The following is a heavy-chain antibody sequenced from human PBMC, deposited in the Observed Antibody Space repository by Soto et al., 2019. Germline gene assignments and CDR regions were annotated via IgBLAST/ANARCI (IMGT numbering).Heavy chain of an antibody. J-gene: IGHJ4*02. CDR1: GFSLTTTGMC. V-gene: IGHV2-70*01. D-gene: IGHD6-19*01. CDR3: ARMIYNSGWYFDY. Sequence: SGPTLVNPTQTLTLTCAFSGFSLTTTGMCVSWIRQPPGKALEWLAVIDWDDDKYYSTSLKTRLTVSKDTSNSQVVLTMTNMDPVDTATYYCARMIYNSGWYFDYWGPGTLVTVSS. CDR2: IDWDDDK.